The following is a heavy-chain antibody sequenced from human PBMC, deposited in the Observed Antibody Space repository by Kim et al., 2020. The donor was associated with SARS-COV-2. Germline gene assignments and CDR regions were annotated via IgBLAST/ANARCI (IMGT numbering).Heavy chain of an antibody. V-gene: IGHV1-2*02. Sequence: QKLQGRVTMTMDTSISTAYMELSMLRSDDTAVYYCAREPAAPRQMNWFDPWGQGTLVTVSS. CDR3: AREPAAPRQMNWFDP. J-gene: IGHJ5*02. D-gene: IGHD6-6*01.